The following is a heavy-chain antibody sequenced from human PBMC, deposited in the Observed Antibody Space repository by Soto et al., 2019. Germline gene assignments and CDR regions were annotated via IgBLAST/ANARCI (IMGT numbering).Heavy chain of an antibody. J-gene: IGHJ4*02. D-gene: IGHD2-2*01. V-gene: IGHV3-48*02. CDR3: ARGGRTSRKYLDC. Sequence: EVQLVESGGDLVQPGGSLRLSCAASGFTLSTFGMNWVRQAPGKGLEWVANISSGGSTMYYADSVKGRFTISRDNAKNSPSLQVNSLTDEDTAVYYCARGGRTSRKYLDCWGQGTLVTVPS. CDR2: ISSGGSTM. CDR1: GFTLSTFG.